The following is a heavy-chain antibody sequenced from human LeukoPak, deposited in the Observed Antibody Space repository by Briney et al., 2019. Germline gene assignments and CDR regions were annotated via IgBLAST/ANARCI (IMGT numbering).Heavy chain of an antibody. CDR1: GGSISSGDYY. Sequence: SSQTLSLTCTVSGGSISSGDYYWSWIRQPPGKGLEWIGYIYYSGSTYYNPSLKSRVTISVDTSKNQFSLKLSSVTAADTAVYYRARALYRSWFDPWGQGTLVTVSS. J-gene: IGHJ5*02. D-gene: IGHD2-8*01. CDR3: ARALYRSWFDP. V-gene: IGHV4-30-4*08. CDR2: IYYSGST.